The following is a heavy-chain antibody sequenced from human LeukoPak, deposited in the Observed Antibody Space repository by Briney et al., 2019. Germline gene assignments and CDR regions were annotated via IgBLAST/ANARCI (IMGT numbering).Heavy chain of an antibody. CDR1: GYTFTSYG. CDR3: ARVTGYYDSSGYHMYYFDY. D-gene: IGHD3-22*01. V-gene: IGHV1-18*01. CDR2: ISAYNGNT. J-gene: IGHJ4*02. Sequence: ASVKVSCKASGYTFTSYGISWVRQAPGQGLEWMGWISAYNGNTNYAQKLQGRVTMTTDTSTSTAYMELRSLRSDDTAVYYCARVTGYYDSSGYHMYYFDYWGQGTLVTVSS.